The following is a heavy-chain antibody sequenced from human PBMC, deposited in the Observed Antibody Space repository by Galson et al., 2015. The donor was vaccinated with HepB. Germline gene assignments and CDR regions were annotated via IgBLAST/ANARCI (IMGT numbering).Heavy chain of an antibody. CDR3: AKVRVERYSGYDWGVYYYYYGMDV. J-gene: IGHJ6*02. D-gene: IGHD5-12*01. CDR1: GFTFSSYG. Sequence: SLRLSCAASGFTFSSYGMHWVRQAPGKGLEWVAFIRYDGSNKYYADSVKGRFTISRDNSKNTLYLQMNSLRAEDTAVYYCAKVRVERYSGYDWGVYYYYYGMDVWGQGTTVTVSS. V-gene: IGHV3-30*02. CDR2: IRYDGSNK.